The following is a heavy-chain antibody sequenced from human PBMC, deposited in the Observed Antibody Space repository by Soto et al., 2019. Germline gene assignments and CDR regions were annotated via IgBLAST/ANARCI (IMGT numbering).Heavy chain of an antibody. CDR2: ISYDGSNK. D-gene: IGHD5-18*01. V-gene: IGHV3-30*18. CDR1: GFTFSSYG. J-gene: IGHJ6*02. Sequence: LRLSCAASGFTFSSYGMHWVRQAPGKGLEWVAVISYDGSNKYYADSVKGRFTISRDNSKNTLYLQMNSLRAEDTAVYYCAKDRDTAMAQAYYYGMDVWGQGTTVTVS. CDR3: AKDRDTAMAQAYYYGMDV.